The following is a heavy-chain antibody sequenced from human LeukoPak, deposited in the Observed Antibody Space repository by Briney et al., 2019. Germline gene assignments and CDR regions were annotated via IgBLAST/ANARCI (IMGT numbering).Heavy chain of an antibody. CDR1: GGSISSYY. V-gene: IGHV4-4*07. J-gene: IGHJ1*01. CDR3: ARDSYYYDSSGYSPFQH. Sequence: SETLSLTCTVSGGSISSYYWSWIRQPAGKGLEWIGRIYTSGSTNYNPSLKSRVTMSVDTSTNQFSLKLSSVTAADTAVYYCARDSYYYDSSGYSPFQHWGQGTLVTVSS. D-gene: IGHD3-22*01. CDR2: IYTSGST.